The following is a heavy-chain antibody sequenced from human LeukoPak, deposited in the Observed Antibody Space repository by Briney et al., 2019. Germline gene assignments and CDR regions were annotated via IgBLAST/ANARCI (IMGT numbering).Heavy chain of an antibody. CDR3: ARDGSGLRFLEWLGEMATTTGYYYYYMDV. CDR1: GYTFTSYG. J-gene: IGHJ6*03. Sequence: ASVKVSCKASGYTFTSYGISWVRQAPGQGLEWMGWISAYNGNTNYAQKLQGRVTMTPDTSTSTAYMEVRSLRSDDTAVYYCARDGSGLRFLEWLGEMATTTGYYYYYMDVWGKGTTVTVSS. V-gene: IGHV1-18*01. D-gene: IGHD3-3*01. CDR2: ISAYNGNT.